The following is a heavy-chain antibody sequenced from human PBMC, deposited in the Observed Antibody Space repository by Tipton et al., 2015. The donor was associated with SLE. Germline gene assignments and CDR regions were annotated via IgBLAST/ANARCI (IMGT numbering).Heavy chain of an antibody. D-gene: IGHD2/OR15-2a*01. CDR1: EFTFSDYY. V-gene: IGHV4-31*02. CDR3: ARFSTTVGWLDP. CDR2: VFYSGRT. J-gene: IGHJ5*02. Sequence: LRLSCAASEFTFSDYYMTWIRQHPGRGLEWIGYVFYSGRTYYNPSLKSRVTISVDTSKNQFSLRMTSVTAADTAVYYCARFSTTVGWLDPWGQGILVTVSS.